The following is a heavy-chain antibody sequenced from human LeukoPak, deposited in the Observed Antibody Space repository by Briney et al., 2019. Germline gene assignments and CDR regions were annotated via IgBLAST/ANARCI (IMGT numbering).Heavy chain of an antibody. Sequence: GGSLRLSCGASAFTFSRYGMHWVRQAPGKGLEWGAFIRYDGSSKYYADAVKGRFTISRDNSKNPLYLQMNSLRAEDTAVYYCAKNEGRGYYFDYWGQGTLVTVSS. CDR3: AKNEGRGYYFDY. D-gene: IGHD1-26*01. CDR2: IRYDGSSK. J-gene: IGHJ4*02. V-gene: IGHV3-30*02. CDR1: AFTFSRYG.